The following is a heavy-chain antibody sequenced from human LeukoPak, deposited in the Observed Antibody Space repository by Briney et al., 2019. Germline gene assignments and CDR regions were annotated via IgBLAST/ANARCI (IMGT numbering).Heavy chain of an antibody. CDR1: GGSISSSNW. J-gene: IGHJ5*02. D-gene: IGHD5-18*01. CDR2: IYHSGST. Sequence: SETLSLNCAVSGGSISSSNWWSWVRPPPGKGLEWIGEIYHSGSTNYNPSLKSRVTISVDTSKNQFSLRLTSVTAADTAVYYCAAMAVNWFDPWGQGTLVIVSS. CDR3: AAMAVNWFDP. V-gene: IGHV4-4*02.